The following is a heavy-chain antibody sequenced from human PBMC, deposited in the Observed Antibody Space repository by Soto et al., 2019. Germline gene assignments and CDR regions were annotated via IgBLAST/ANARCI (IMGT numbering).Heavy chain of an antibody. Sequence: SETLSLTCAVSGGSISSGGYSWSWIRQPPGKGLEWIGYIYHSGSTYYNPSLKSRVTISVDRSKNQFSLKLSSVTAEDTAVYYCAKDRSRSYGSGYPLGYFDYWGQGTLVTVSS. CDR3: AKDRSRSYGSGYPLGYFDY. V-gene: IGHV4-30-2*01. CDR2: IYHSGST. CDR1: GGSISSGGYS. D-gene: IGHD3-22*01. J-gene: IGHJ4*02.